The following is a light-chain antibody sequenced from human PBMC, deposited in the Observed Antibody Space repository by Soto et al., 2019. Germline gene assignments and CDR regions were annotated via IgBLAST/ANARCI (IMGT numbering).Light chain of an antibody. CDR3: SSYVGSNRGV. J-gene: IGLJ3*02. CDR1: SSDFGNYNY. V-gene: IGLV2-8*01. Sequence: QSVLTQPASVSGSPGQSITISCTGTSSDFGNYNYVSWYQHHPGKAPRLMIYEVNKRPSGVPDRFSGSKSGNTASLTVSGLQAEDEADYYCSSYVGSNRGVFGGGTKLTVL. CDR2: EVN.